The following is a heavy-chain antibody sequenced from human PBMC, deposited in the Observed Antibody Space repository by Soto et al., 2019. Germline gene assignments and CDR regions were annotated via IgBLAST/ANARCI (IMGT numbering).Heavy chain of an antibody. CDR1: GGSFSGYY. V-gene: IGHV4-34*01. Sequence: QVQLQQWGAGLLKPSETLSLTCAVYGGSFSGYYWSWIRQPPGKGLEWIGEINHSGSTNYNPSLKSRVTISVDTSKNQFSLKLRSVTAADTAVYYCARGGDTAMVTDYYYYMDVWGKGTTVTVSS. CDR2: INHSGST. CDR3: ARGGDTAMVTDYYYYMDV. D-gene: IGHD5-18*01. J-gene: IGHJ6*03.